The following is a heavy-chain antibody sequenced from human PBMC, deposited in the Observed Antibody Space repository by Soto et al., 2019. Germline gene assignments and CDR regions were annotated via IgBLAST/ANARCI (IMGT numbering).Heavy chain of an antibody. V-gene: IGHV3-23*01. J-gene: IGHJ5*02. D-gene: IGHD1-26*01. CDR1: GFIFENFG. Sequence: GGSLRLSCAASGFIFENFGMSWVRQAPGKGLEWISSISGSGFKKYYADSVKGRFTIPRDNSKSTVYLELNNLSAEDTAVYHCAKNQGVELVPLATVDWFDPWGQGSVVTVPS. CDR3: AKNQGVELVPLATVDWFDP. CDR2: ISGSGFKK.